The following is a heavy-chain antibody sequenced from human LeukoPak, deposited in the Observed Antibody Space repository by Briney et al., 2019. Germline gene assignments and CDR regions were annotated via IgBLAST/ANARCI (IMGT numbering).Heavy chain of an antibody. D-gene: IGHD2-21*02. J-gene: IGHJ4*02. CDR3: ARVVVTAIPASYYFDY. V-gene: IGHV3-30*03. Sequence: GGSLRLSCAASGFTFSSYGMHWVRQAPGKGLEWVAVISYDGSNKYYADSVKGRFTISRDNSKNTLYLQMNSLRAEDTAVYYCARVVVTAIPASYYFDYWGQGTLVTVSS. CDR2: ISYDGSNK. CDR1: GFTFSSYG.